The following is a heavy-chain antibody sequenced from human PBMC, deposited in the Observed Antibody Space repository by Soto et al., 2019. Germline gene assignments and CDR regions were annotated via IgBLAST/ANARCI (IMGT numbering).Heavy chain of an antibody. D-gene: IGHD6-13*01. V-gene: IGHV1-69*02. CDR1: GGTFSSYT. Sequence: QVQLVQSGAEVKKPGSSVKVSCKASGGTFSSYTISWVRQAPGQGLEWMGRIIPILGIANYAQKFQGRVTITADKSTSTAYMERSSLRSEDTAVYYCARRLVLDYYYGMDVWGQGTTVTVSS. J-gene: IGHJ6*02. CDR2: IIPILGIA. CDR3: ARRLVLDYYYGMDV.